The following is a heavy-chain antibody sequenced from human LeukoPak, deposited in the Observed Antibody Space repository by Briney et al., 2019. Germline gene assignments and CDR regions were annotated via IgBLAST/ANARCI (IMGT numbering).Heavy chain of an antibody. Sequence: PSETLSLTCTVSGGSISSYYWSWIRQPPGKGLEWIGYIYYSGSTNYNPSLTSRVTISVDTSKNQFSLQLNSVTTEDTAVYYCARNYYGYGDSFSFDYWGQGTLVTVSS. CDR3: ARNYYGYGDSFSFDY. J-gene: IGHJ4*02. V-gene: IGHV4-59*12. CDR2: IYYSGST. D-gene: IGHD4-17*01. CDR1: GGSISSYY.